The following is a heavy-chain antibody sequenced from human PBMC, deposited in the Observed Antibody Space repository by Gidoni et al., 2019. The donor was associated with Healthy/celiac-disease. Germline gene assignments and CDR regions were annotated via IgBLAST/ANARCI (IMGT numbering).Heavy chain of an antibody. CDR3: TTDTQYLSPYGMDV. D-gene: IGHD4-4*01. CDR1: GFTFSNAW. Sequence: EVQLVESGGGLVKHGGYLRLSCAAAGFTFSNAWMSWVRQAPGKGLEWVARIKSKADGGTTDYAAPVKGRFTISRDYSKNTLYLQMNSLKTEDTAVYYCTTDTQYLSPYGMDVWGHGTTVTVSS. CDR2: IKSKADGGTT. J-gene: IGHJ6*02. V-gene: IGHV3-15*01.